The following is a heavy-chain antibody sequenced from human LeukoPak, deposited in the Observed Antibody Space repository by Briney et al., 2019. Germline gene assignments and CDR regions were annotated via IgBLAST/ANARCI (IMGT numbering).Heavy chain of an antibody. CDR1: GFTFSSYG. V-gene: IGHV3-30*18. J-gene: IGHJ4*02. D-gene: IGHD2-2*01. CDR3: AKDYNTCSSPRCYLGYFHY. Sequence: PGGSLRLSCAASGFTFSSYGMHWVRQAPGKGLEWVAFIACDGSNKYYADSVKGRFTISRDNSKNTLYLQMNSRRAEDTAVYYCAKDYNTCSSPRCYLGYFHYWGQGPLVTVSS. CDR2: IACDGSNK.